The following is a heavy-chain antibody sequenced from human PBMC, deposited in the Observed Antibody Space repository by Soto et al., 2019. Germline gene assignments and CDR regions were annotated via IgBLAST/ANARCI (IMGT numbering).Heavy chain of an antibody. D-gene: IGHD2-2*01. Sequence: GGSLRLSCAASGFTFSSYAMSWVRQAPGKGLEWVSAISGSGGSTYYADSVKGRFTISRDNSKNTLYLQMNSLRAEDTAVYYCTKGSIQYQLLRGRFDPWGQGTLVTVSS. J-gene: IGHJ5*02. CDR3: TKGSIQYQLLRGRFDP. CDR2: ISGSGGST. V-gene: IGHV3-23*01. CDR1: GFTFSSYA.